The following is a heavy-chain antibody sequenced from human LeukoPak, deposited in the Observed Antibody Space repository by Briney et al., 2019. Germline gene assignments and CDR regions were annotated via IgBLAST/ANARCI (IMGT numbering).Heavy chain of an antibody. Sequence: ASVKVSCKASGYTFTSYDINWVRQATGQGLEWMGWMNPNSGNTGYAQKFQGRVTMTRNTSISTAYMELSSLRSEDTAVYYCARGSSLTMMVVVITPFDYWGQGTLVTVSS. CDR2: MNPNSGNT. CDR3: ARGSSLTMMVVVITPFDY. D-gene: IGHD3-22*01. J-gene: IGHJ4*02. V-gene: IGHV1-8*01. CDR1: GYTFTSYD.